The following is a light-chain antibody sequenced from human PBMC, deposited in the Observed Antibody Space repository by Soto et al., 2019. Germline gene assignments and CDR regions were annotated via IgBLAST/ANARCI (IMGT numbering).Light chain of an antibody. V-gene: IGKV3-11*01. CDR1: QSVSSF. CDR2: DAS. J-gene: IGKJ1*01. CDR3: QQRTNGPLT. Sequence: EIVLTQSPATLSLSPGERATLSCRASQSVSSFLAWYQQKPGQAPRLLIFDASNRATGIPARFSGSGSGTDFTLTISSLEPEDFALYYCQQRTNGPLTFGQGTKVEIK.